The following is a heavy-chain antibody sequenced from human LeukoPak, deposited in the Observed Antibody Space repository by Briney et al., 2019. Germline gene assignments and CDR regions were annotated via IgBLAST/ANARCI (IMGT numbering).Heavy chain of an antibody. CDR3: ARGLGYYDSSGYGYFDY. Sequence: PSETLSLTCAVYGGSFSGYYWSWIRQPPGKGLEWIGEINHSGSTNYNPSLKSRVTISVDTSKNQFTLKLSSMTAADTAVYYCARGLGYYDSSGYGYFDYWGQGTLVTVSS. J-gene: IGHJ4*02. CDR1: GGSFSGYY. D-gene: IGHD3-22*01. CDR2: INHSGST. V-gene: IGHV4-34*01.